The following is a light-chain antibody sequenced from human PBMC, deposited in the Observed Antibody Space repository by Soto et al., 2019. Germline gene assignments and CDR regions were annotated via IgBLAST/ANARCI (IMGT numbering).Light chain of an antibody. CDR2: EVS. CDR3: SSYTTSGTFVV. CDR1: SSDVGSYNY. Sequence: QSALTQPASVSGSPGQSITISCTGTSSDVGSYNYVSWYQQHPGKAPKLMIYEVSNRPSGVSDRFSGSKSGNTASLTISGLQAGDEATYYCSSYTTSGTFVVFGGGTKLTVL. V-gene: IGLV2-14*01. J-gene: IGLJ2*01.